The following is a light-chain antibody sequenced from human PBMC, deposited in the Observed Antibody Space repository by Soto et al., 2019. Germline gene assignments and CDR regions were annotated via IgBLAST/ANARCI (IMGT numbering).Light chain of an antibody. V-gene: IGKV3-20*01. J-gene: IGKJ5*01. CDR2: GAS. CDR1: QSISSSF. Sequence: EIVLTQSPGTLSLSPGERATLSCRASQSISSSFLGWYQQKPGQAPRLLIYGASSRATGIPDRFSGSGSGTDFTLTISRLEPEDFAVYYCHQYGSLITFGQGTRLEIK. CDR3: HQYGSLIT.